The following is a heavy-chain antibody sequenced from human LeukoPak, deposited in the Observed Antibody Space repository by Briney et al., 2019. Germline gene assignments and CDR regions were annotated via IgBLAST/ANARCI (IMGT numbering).Heavy chain of an antibody. CDR3: AKYYSPDRRGYFDS. CDR1: GFTFSSYA. D-gene: IGHD3-10*01. Sequence: GGSLRLSCAASGFTFSSYAMHWVRQAPGKGLEWVAVISYDGSNKYYADSVKGRFTISRDNSKNTLYLQMNSLRAEDTAVYYCAKYYSPDRRGYFDSWGQGTLVTVSS. V-gene: IGHV3-30*04. J-gene: IGHJ4*02. CDR2: ISYDGSNK.